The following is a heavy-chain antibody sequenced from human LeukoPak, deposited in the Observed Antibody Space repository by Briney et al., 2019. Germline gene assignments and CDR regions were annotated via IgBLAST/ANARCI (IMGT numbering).Heavy chain of an antibody. CDR1: GFTVSSNY. J-gene: IGHJ4*02. V-gene: IGHV3-66*02. Sequence: PGGSLRLSCAASGFTVSSNYMSWVRQAPGKGLGWVSVIYSGGSTYYADSVKGRFTISRDNSKNTLYLQMNSLRAEDTAVYYCARMDDSSGYSFDYWGQGTLVTVSS. D-gene: IGHD3-22*01. CDR2: IYSGGST. CDR3: ARMDDSSGYSFDY.